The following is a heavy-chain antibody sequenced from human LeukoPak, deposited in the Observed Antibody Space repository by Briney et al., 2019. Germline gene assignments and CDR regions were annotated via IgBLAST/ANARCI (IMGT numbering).Heavy chain of an antibody. CDR3: ARCNPYYYYMDV. V-gene: IGHV1-2*02. D-gene: IGHD1-14*01. Sequence: ASVKVSCKASRYTFTGFYMHWVRQAPGQGLEWMGWINPNSGGTDYAQKFQGRVTMTRDTSISTAYMELSRLRSDDTAVYYCARCNPYYYYMDVWGKGTTVTVSS. CDR1: RYTFTGFY. CDR2: INPNSGGT. J-gene: IGHJ6*03.